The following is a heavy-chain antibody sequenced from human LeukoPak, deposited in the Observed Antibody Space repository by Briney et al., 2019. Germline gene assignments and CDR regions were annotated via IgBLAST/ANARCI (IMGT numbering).Heavy chain of an antibody. CDR3: ATRPWLYSFDY. CDR1: GFTFSSYE. CDR2: ISGSGNTI. J-gene: IGHJ4*02. D-gene: IGHD5-12*01. Sequence: GGSLRLSCAASGFTFSSYEMNWVRQAPGKGLEWLSYISGSGNTIYYADSLKGRFTISRDNTKSSLFLQMNSLRAADTAVYYCATRPWLYSFDYWGQGTLVTVSS. V-gene: IGHV3-48*03.